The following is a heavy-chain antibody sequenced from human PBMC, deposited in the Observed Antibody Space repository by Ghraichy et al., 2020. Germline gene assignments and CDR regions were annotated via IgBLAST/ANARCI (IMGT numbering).Heavy chain of an antibody. CDR2: ISSSGSTI. J-gene: IGHJ3*02. Sequence: GESLNISCAASGFTFSSYEMNWVRQAPGKGLEWVSYISSSGSTIYYADSVKGRFTISRDNAKNSLYLQMNSLRAEDTAVYYCARDLYYYDSSGSNDDAFDIWGQGTMVTVSS. V-gene: IGHV3-48*03. CDR3: ARDLYYYDSSGSNDDAFDI. D-gene: IGHD3-22*01. CDR1: GFTFSSYE.